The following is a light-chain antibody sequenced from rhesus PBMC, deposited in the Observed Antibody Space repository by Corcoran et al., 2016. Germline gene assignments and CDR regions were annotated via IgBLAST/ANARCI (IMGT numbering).Light chain of an antibody. CDR3: QQFTAWPLT. CDR2: GAS. Sequence: IVMTQSPATLSLSPGERATLSCRASESVSTNLAWYHQKPGQPPRLLIYGASHRATGIPDRFSGSGSGTDLTLTISSLAPEDFAVYFCQQFTAWPLTFGGGTKVEIK. CDR1: ESVSTN. V-gene: IGKV3-42*03. J-gene: IGKJ4*01.